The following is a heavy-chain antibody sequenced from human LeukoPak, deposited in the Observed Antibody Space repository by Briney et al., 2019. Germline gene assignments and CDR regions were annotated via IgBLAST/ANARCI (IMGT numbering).Heavy chain of an antibody. V-gene: IGHV4-61*02. CDR1: GGSISSGSYY. CDR3: ARGPSSGLYFQH. CDR2: IYTSGST. J-gene: IGHJ1*01. Sequence: PSQTLSLTCTVSGGSISSGSYYWSWIRQPAGKGLEWIGRIYTSGSTNYNPSLKSRVTISVDTSKNQFSLKLSSVTAADTAMYYCARGPSSGLYFQHWGQGTLVTVSS. D-gene: IGHD6-25*01.